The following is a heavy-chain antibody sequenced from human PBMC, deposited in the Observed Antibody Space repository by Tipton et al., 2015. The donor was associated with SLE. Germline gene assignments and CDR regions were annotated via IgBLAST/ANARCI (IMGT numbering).Heavy chain of an antibody. J-gene: IGHJ6*03. CDR1: GYSISSGYY. CDR3: ARGGGSGSYYGEGYYYYMDV. Sequence: TLSLTCAVSGYSISSGYYWGWIRQPPGKGLEWIGSIYHSGSTYYNPSLKSRVTISVDTSKNQFSLKLSSVTAADTAVYYCARGGGSGSYYGEGYYYYMDVWGKGTTVTVSS. D-gene: IGHD1-26*01. V-gene: IGHV4-38-2*01. CDR2: IYHSGST.